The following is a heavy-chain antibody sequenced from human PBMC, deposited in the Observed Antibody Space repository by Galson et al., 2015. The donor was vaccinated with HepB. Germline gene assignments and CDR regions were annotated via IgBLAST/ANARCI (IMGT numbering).Heavy chain of an antibody. Sequence: SCKASGGTFSSYAISWVRQAPGQGLEWMGGIIPIFGTANYAQKFQGRVTITADESTSTAYMELSSLRSEDTAVYYCAREYSSSSGSYFDYWGQGTLVTVSS. V-gene: IGHV1-69*01. D-gene: IGHD6-6*01. CDR1: GGTFSSYA. CDR2: IIPIFGTA. CDR3: AREYSSSSGSYFDY. J-gene: IGHJ4*02.